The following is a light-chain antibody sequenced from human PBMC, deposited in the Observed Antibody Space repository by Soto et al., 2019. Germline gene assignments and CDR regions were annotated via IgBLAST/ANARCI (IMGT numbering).Light chain of an antibody. J-gene: IGKJ4*01. CDR3: QQSYSTHALT. CDR2: AAS. Sequence: DIQMTQSPSSLSASVGDRVTITCRASQSISSYLNWYQQKPGKAPKLLIYAASSLQSGVPSRFSGSGSGTDFTLTISSLQPEDFATYYCQQSYSTHALTVGGGTKVDIK. CDR1: QSISSY. V-gene: IGKV1-39*01.